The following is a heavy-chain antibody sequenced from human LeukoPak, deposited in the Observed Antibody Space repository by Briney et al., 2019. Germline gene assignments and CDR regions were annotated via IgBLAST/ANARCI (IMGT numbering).Heavy chain of an antibody. D-gene: IGHD3-22*01. CDR3: AKDRALRYYSESSGYRPDY. J-gene: IGHJ4*02. CDR2: ISGSDDNT. CDR1: GFTFSNYA. Sequence: GGSLRLSCEASGFTFSNYAMSWVRQAPGTGLEWVATISGSDDNTYYAASVKGRFTISRDNSKKTLYLQMNSLRAEDTAVYYCAKDRALRYYSESSGYRPDYWGQGTLVTVSS. V-gene: IGHV3-23*01.